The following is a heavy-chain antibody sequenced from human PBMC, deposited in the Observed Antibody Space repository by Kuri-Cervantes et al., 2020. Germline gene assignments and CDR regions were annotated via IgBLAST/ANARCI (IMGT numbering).Heavy chain of an antibody. CDR1: GFTFSSYS. CDR2: ISSSGSTI. Sequence: GESLKISCAASGFTFSSYSMNWVRQAPGKGLEWVSYISSSGSTIYYADSVKGRFTISRDNAKNSLYLQMNSLRAEDTAVYYCARVGTYGDYVGVWGQGTLVTVSS. J-gene: IGHJ4*02. D-gene: IGHD4-17*01. CDR3: ARVGTYGDYVGV. V-gene: IGHV3-48*04.